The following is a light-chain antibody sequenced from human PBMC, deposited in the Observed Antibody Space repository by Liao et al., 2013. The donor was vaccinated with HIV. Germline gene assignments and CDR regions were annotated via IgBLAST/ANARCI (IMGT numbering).Light chain of an antibody. CDR3: QVWDSSSNSYV. V-gene: IGLV3-1*01. CDR2: YDN. J-gene: IGLJ1*01. CDR1: KLGEKY. Sequence: SYELTQPPSVSVSPGQTASITCSGDKLGEKYASWYQQKPGQAPVLFISYDNDRPSGIPERFSGSNSGNTATLTISGVEAGDEADYYCQVWDSSSNSYVFGTGTKVTVL.